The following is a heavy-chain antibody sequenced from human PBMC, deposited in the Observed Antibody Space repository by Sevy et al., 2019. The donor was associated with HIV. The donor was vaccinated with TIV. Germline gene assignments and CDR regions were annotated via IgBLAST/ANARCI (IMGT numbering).Heavy chain of an antibody. CDR1: GFTFSNYA. J-gene: IGHJ4*02. Sequence: GGSLRLSCAASGFTFSNYAMSWVRQVPGKGLEWVSTFSFGCGKINYADSVKGRFTISRENSKNTLYLQMNSLRAEDTALYYCAREGCSKPHDYWGQGTLVTVSS. CDR3: AREGCSKPHDY. V-gene: IGHV3-23*01. CDR2: FSFGCGKI. D-gene: IGHD2-2*01.